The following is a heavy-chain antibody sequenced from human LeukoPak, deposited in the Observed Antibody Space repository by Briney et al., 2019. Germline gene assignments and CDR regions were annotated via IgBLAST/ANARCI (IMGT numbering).Heavy chain of an antibody. V-gene: IGHV3-23*01. Sequence: GGSLRLSCSASGFTFSSYAMSWVRQAPGRGLEWVSAISGSGGSTYYADSVKGRFTISRDNSKNTLYLQMNSLRAEDTAVYYCARDRNDYGGNSEYYYYGMDVWGQGTTVTVSS. D-gene: IGHD4-23*01. CDR2: ISGSGGST. CDR3: ARDRNDYGGNSEYYYYGMDV. J-gene: IGHJ6*02. CDR1: GFTFSSYA.